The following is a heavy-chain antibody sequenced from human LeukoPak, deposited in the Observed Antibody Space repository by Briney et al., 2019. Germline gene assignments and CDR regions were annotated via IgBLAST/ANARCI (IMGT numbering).Heavy chain of an antibody. D-gene: IGHD6-13*01. V-gene: IGHV3-23*01. CDR1: GFTFSTYA. Sequence: GGSLRLSCAASGFTFSTYAMSWVRQAPGKGLEWVSRISGSGESIYYADSVKGRFTISRDNSKNTLYLQMNSLRAEDTAVYYCARKYSSSWDYWGQGTLVTVSS. CDR2: ISGSGESI. J-gene: IGHJ4*02. CDR3: ARKYSSSWDY.